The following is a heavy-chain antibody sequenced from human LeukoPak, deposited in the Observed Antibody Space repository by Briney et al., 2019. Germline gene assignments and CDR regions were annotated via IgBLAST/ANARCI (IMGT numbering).Heavy chain of an antibody. J-gene: IGHJ4*02. CDR3: VGNYYDSSGHDY. Sequence: PGGSLRLSCAASGFTFSTYSMNWVRQAPGKGLECVSSISSSGAYIYYADSVKGRFTISRDNAKKSLYLQMNSLRAEDTAIYYCVGNYYDSSGHDYWGQGTLVTVSS. V-gene: IGHV3-21*01. CDR2: ISSSGAYI. CDR1: GFTFSTYS. D-gene: IGHD3-22*01.